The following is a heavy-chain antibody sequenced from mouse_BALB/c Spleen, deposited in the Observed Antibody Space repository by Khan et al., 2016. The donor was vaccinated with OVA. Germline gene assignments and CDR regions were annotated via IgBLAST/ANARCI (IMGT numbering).Heavy chain of an antibody. V-gene: IGHV1S135*01. Sequence: EVELVESGPELMTPGASVTISCMVSGYSFTTYYIHWVMQSHGKSLEWLGYIDPFSGSTNYNQQFKGKATLTVDKSASTAYIHLSNLTSEASAVYYCTRHGYVAWFTYWGQGTLGTVSA. CDR2: IDPFSGST. CDR3: TRHGYVAWFTY. D-gene: IGHD2-2*01. CDR1: GYSFTTYY. J-gene: IGHJ3*01.